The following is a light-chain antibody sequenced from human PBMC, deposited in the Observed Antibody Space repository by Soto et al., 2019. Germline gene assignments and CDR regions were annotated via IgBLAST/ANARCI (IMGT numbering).Light chain of an antibody. CDR2: GAS. CDR1: QSVSSN. Sequence: EIVMTQSPATLSVSPGERATLSCRASQSVSSNLAWYQQIPGQAPRLLIYGASTRATGIPARFSGSVSGTDFMLTFSSLQFEDFAVYYCQMYNNWPKTLGQGTKVKIK. V-gene: IGKV3-15*01. J-gene: IGKJ1*01. CDR3: QMYNNWPKT.